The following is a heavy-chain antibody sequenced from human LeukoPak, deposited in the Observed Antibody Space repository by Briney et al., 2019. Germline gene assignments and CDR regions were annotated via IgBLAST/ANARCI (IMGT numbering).Heavy chain of an antibody. CDR3: ARGVGYYDSSGTIDY. Sequence: GGSLRLSCAASGFTFSSYGMHWVRQAPGKGLEWVAVVWYDGSKKYSADSVKGRITISRDDSKNTLYLQMNSPRAEDTAVYYCARGVGYYDSSGTIDYWGQGTLVTVSS. CDR2: VWYDGSKK. V-gene: IGHV3-33*01. D-gene: IGHD3-22*01. J-gene: IGHJ4*02. CDR1: GFTFSSYG.